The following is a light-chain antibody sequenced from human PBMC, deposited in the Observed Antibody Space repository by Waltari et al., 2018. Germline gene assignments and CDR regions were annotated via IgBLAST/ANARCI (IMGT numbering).Light chain of an antibody. Sequence: AIRMTQSPSSFSASTGDRVTITCRASQGISSYLAWYQQKPGKAPKLLIYAASTWQSGVPSRFSGSGSGTDFTLTISCLQSEDFATYYCQQYYSYPRTFGQGTRLEIK. CDR2: AAS. V-gene: IGKV1-8*01. J-gene: IGKJ5*01. CDR1: QGISSY. CDR3: QQYYSYPRT.